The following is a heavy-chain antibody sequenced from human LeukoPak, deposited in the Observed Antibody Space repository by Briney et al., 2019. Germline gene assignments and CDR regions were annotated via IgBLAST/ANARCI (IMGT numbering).Heavy chain of an antibody. J-gene: IGHJ4*02. D-gene: IGHD1-1*01. CDR2: IYYSGST. Sequence: SETLSLTCTVSGGSISSYYWSWIRQPPGKGLEWIGYIYYSGSTNYNPSLTSRVTISLDTSKNQFSLKLSSVTAADTAVYYCARQSRATGTMDSWGQGTLVTVSS. CDR3: ARQSRATGTMDS. V-gene: IGHV4-59*08. CDR1: GGSISSYY.